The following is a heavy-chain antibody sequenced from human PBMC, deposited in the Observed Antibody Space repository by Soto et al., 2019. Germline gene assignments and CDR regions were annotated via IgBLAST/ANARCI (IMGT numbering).Heavy chain of an antibody. CDR3: AKVGRIAAAGTWFDP. CDR2: IYYSGST. D-gene: IGHD6-13*01. Sequence: SETLSLTCTVSGGSISSYYWSWIRQPPGKGLEWIGYIYYSGSTNYNPSLKSRVTISVDTSKNQFSLKLSSVTAADTAVYYCAKVGRIAAAGTWFDPWGQGTPVTVSS. J-gene: IGHJ5*02. CDR1: GGSISSYY. V-gene: IGHV4-59*01.